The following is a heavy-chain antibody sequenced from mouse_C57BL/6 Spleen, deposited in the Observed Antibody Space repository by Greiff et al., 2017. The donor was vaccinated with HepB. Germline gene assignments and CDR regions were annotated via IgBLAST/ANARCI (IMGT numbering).Heavy chain of an antibody. D-gene: IGHD2-2*01. CDR3: ARSYGYDTYWYFDV. J-gene: IGHJ1*03. CDR2: ISSGGSYT. CDR1: GFTFSSYG. V-gene: IGHV5-6*02. Sequence: DVMLVESGGDLVKPGGSLKLSCAASGFTFSSYGMSWVRQTPDKRLEWVATISSGGSYTYYPDSVKGRFTISRDNAKNTLYLQMSSLKSEDTAMYYCARSYGYDTYWYFDVWGTGTTVTVSS.